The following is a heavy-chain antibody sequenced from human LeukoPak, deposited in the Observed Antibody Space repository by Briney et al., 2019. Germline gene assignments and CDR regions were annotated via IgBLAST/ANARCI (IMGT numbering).Heavy chain of an antibody. J-gene: IGHJ3*02. V-gene: IGHV3-23*01. CDR3: AKGGRYNWKADAFDI. CDR1: GFTFSSYA. CDR2: ISGSGSST. Sequence: GGSLRLSCAASGFTFSSYAMSWVRQAPGKGLEWVSAISGSGSSTYYADSVKGRFTISRDNSKSTLYLEMNSLRAEDTAVYYCAKGGRYNWKADAFDIWGQGTMVTLSS. D-gene: IGHD1-20*01.